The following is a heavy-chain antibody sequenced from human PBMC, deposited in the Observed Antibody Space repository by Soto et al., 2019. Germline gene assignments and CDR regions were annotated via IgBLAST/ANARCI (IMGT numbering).Heavy chain of an antibody. CDR3: IQSRCGGDCLQSYASYYYYGMDV. Sequence: QITLKESGPTLVKPTQTLTLTCTFSAFSLSTGGVGVGWIRQPPGKALEWLALIYCDDDKRYSPSLRSRLTITKDNSKNQVVLTMTNMDPVDTDTYYCIQSRCGGDCLQSYASYYYYGMDVWGQGTTGTVSS. CDR1: AFSLSTGGVG. CDR2: IYCDDDK. V-gene: IGHV2-5*02. J-gene: IGHJ6*02. D-gene: IGHD2-21*02.